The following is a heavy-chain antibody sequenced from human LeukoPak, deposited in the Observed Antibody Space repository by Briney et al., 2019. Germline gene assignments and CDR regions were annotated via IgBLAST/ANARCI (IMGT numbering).Heavy chain of an antibody. CDR2: IYYSGTT. CDR1: GGSIRSSYYY. V-gene: IGHV4-30-4*08. D-gene: IGHD3-22*01. J-gene: IGHJ4*02. CDR3: ARTDSSGYYGDY. Sequence: SETLSLTCTVSGGSIRSSYYYWGWIRQPPGKGLEWIGYIYYSGTTYYNPSLKSRLTISVDTSKNQFSLKLSSVTAADTAVYYCARTDSSGYYGDYWGQGTLVTVSS.